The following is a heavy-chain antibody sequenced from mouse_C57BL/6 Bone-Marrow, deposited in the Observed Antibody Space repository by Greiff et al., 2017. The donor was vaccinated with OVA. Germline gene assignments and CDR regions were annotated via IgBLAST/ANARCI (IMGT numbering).Heavy chain of an antibody. CDR2: IDPENGDT. D-gene: IGHD2-4*01. J-gene: IGHJ3*01. CDR3: TTYDYDVGFAC. V-gene: IGHV14-4*01. Sequence: VQLQQSGAELVRPGASVKLSCTASGFNIKDDYMHWVKQRPEQGLEWIGWIDPENGDTEYASKFQGKATLTADTSSNTAYLQLSSLTSKDTAVYDFTTYDYDVGFACWGQGTLVTVSA. CDR1: GFNIKDDY.